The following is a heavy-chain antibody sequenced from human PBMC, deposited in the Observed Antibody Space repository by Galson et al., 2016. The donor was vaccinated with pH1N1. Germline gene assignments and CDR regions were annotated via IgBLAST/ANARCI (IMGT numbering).Heavy chain of an antibody. CDR1: GYTLSEIA. CDR3: ATVAWFPGLSLDS. Sequence: SVKVSCKVSGYTLSEIAMHWVRQAPGKGLEWMGGFDPEAGRTIYAQKFHGRVTVTEGTATDTAYMEVNNLRSDDTAVYYCATVAWFPGLSLDSWGQGTLVTVSS. D-gene: IGHD3-22*01. J-gene: IGHJ4*02. V-gene: IGHV1-24*01. CDR2: FDPEAGRT.